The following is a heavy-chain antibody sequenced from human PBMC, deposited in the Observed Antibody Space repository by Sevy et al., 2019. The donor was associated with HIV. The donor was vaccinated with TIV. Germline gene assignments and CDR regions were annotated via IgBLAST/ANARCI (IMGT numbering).Heavy chain of an antibody. Sequence: GESLKISCAASGFTFSSYSMNWVRQAPGKGLGWVSSISSSSSYIYYADSVKGRFTISRDNAKNSLYLQMNSLRAEDTAVYYCARGSYYYGSGNYPTAGWFDPWGQGTLVTVSS. D-gene: IGHD3-10*01. V-gene: IGHV3-21*01. CDR3: ARGSYYYGSGNYPTAGWFDP. J-gene: IGHJ5*02. CDR2: ISSSSSYI. CDR1: GFTFSSYS.